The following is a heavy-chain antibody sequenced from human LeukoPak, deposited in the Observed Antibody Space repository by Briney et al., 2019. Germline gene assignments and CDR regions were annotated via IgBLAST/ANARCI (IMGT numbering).Heavy chain of an antibody. V-gene: IGHV1-46*03. D-gene: IGHD3-10*01. J-gene: IGHJ4*02. CDR3: TRNADSGLDY. CDR1: GYTFTSYY. Sequence: ASVKVSCKESGYTFTSYYMHWVRQALGQGLASMGFINPSGGSTRYAQKFQGRVTMTRDTSTSTVYMELTSPRSEDTAMYYCTRNADSGLDYWGQGTLVTVSS. CDR2: INPSGGST.